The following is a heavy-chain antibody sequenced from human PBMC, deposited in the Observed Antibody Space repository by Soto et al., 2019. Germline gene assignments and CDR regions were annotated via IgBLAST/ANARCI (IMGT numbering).Heavy chain of an antibody. CDR3: ASSQKGYNWNYFDH. V-gene: IGHV4-39*01. Sequence: PSETLSLTCAVSGGSISGSYYYWGWLRQSPGRGPEWIGSVFYTGFTSYHPSLESRVSVSVDTSKNQFSLKVSAVTAADTAVYYCASSQKGYNWNYFDHWGQGALVTVSS. D-gene: IGHD1-20*01. CDR2: VFYTGFT. CDR1: GGSISGSYYY. J-gene: IGHJ4*02.